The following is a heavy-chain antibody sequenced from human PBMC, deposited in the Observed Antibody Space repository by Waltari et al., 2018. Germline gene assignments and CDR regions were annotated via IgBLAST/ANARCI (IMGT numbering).Heavy chain of an antibody. CDR2: IYHSGST. CDR3: ARAKGGGSGSYDHYYYYYGMDV. V-gene: IGHV4-4*02. D-gene: IGHD3-10*01. CDR1: GGSISRSNW. J-gene: IGHJ6*02. Sequence: QVQLQESGPGLVKPSGTLSLTCAVSGGSISRSNWWSWVRQPPGQGLAGIGEIYHSGSTNYNPSLKSRVTISVDKSKNQFSLKLSSVTAADTAVYYCARAKGGGSGSYDHYYYYYGMDVWGQGTTVTVSS.